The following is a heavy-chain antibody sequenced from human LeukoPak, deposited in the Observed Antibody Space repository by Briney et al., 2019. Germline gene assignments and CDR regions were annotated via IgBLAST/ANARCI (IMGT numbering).Heavy chain of an antibody. V-gene: IGHV3-30-3*01. Sequence: GGSLRLSCAASGFTFSSYAMHWVRQAPGKGLEWVAVISYDGSNKYYADSVKGRFTISRDNSKNTLYLQMNSLRAEDTAVYYCARDRAGDFWSGGYYYYYGMDVWGQGTTATVSS. J-gene: IGHJ6*02. CDR3: ARDRAGDFWSGGYYYYYGMDV. CDR2: ISYDGSNK. CDR1: GFTFSSYA. D-gene: IGHD3-3*01.